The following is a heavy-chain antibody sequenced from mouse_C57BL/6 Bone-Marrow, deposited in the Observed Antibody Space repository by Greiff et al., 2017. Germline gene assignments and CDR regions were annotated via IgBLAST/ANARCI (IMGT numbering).Heavy chain of an antibody. D-gene: IGHD1-1*01. CDR3: ARERVYYGSTHWYFDV. CDR1: GFTFSDYY. CDR2: INHDGSST. Sequence: EVNLVESEGGLVQPGSSMKLSCTASGFTFSDYYMAWVRQVPEKGLEWVANINHDGSSTYYLDSLKSRFIISRDNAKNILYLQMSSLKSEDTATYYCARERVYYGSTHWYFDVWGTGTTLTVSS. V-gene: IGHV5-16*01. J-gene: IGHJ1*03.